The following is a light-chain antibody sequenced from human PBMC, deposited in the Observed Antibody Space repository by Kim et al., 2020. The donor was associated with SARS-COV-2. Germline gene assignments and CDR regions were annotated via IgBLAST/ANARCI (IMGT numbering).Light chain of an antibody. Sequence: ASVKLTRTLSSGHPSHAIAWPQQQPERGLRHVLKLNSDVSHRKGDGIPDRFSGSSSGAEHYLTISSLQSEDEADYYCQTWATGIMVFGGGTQLTVL. CDR3: QTWATGIMV. V-gene: IGLV4-69*01. CDR1: SGHPSHA. J-gene: IGLJ3*02. CDR2: LNSDVSH.